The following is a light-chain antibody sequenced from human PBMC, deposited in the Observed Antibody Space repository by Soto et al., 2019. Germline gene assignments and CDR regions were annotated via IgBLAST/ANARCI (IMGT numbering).Light chain of an antibody. J-gene: IGKJ1*01. CDR3: QNHNNAPWT. V-gene: IGKV1-27*01. CDR2: AAS. Sequence: DIQMTQSPSSLSASVGDRVTITCRASQGIGNYLAWYQQKSGKVPKLLIYAASTLQSGVPSRFSGSRSGTDFTLTISSLQPEDVATYYCQNHNNAPWTFGQGTKVESK. CDR1: QGIGNY.